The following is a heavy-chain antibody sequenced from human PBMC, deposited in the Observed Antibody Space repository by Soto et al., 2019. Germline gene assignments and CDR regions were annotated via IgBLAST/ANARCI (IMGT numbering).Heavy chain of an antibody. CDR2: IHPRDSDT. D-gene: IGHD3-3*01. CDR1: GYYFPDYW. V-gene: IGHV5-51*01. Sequence: ESLKLSFQASGYYFPDYWIGWVRQMPGKGLEWMGIIHPRDSDTKYSPSFQGHVTFSVDTSISTAFLQWNSLKDSDSAIYYCARQHYDFWSGSDIGSSYFDFWGRGTQVTVS. CDR3: ARQHYDFWSGSDIGSSYFDF. J-gene: IGHJ2*01.